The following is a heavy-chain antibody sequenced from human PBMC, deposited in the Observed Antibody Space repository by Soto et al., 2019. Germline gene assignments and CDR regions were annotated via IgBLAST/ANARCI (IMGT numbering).Heavy chain of an antibody. CDR2: VIGSGSSP. Sequence: TGGSLRLSCAATGFNFGSYAMGWVRQAPGKGLEWVSGVIGSGSSPYYADSVKGRLTISKDKSKNTLYLDLNNLRSEDTAVYFCVKGKESGYRGAFDSWGQGTMVTVSS. D-gene: IGHD5-18*01. CDR3: VKGKESGYRGAFDS. V-gene: IGHV3-23*01. CDR1: GFNFGSYA. J-gene: IGHJ4*02.